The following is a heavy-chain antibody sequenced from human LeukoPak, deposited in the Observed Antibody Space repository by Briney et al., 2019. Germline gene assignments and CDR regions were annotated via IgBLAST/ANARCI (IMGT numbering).Heavy chain of an antibody. CDR2: INHSGSS. Sequence: PSETLSLTCAVYGGSFSNYFWTWIRQPPGKGQEWIGEINHSGSSNYNPSLKSRVTISVDTSKNQFSLKLNSLTAADTAVYYCARLYTSDIKYDHWGQGTLVTVSS. D-gene: IGHD6-6*01. J-gene: IGHJ4*02. CDR3: ARLYTSDIKYDH. V-gene: IGHV4-34*01. CDR1: GGSFSNYF.